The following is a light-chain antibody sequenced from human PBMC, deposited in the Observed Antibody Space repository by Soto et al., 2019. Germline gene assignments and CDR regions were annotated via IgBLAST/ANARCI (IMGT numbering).Light chain of an antibody. Sequence: QSALTQPASVSGSPGQSITISCTGTSSDVGGYNYVSWYQQHPGKAPKLMIYDVSNRPSGVSNRFSGSKSGNTASLTISGLXAEDEADYYCSSYTSSSTYVFGTGTKLTVL. V-gene: IGLV2-14*01. CDR1: SSDVGGYNY. CDR2: DVS. J-gene: IGLJ1*01. CDR3: SSYTSSSTYV.